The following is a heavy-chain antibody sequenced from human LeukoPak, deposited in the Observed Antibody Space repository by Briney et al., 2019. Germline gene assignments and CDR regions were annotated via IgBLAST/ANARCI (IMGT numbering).Heavy chain of an antibody. CDR2: ISYDGSNK. Sequence: PGGSLRLSCAASGFTFSYYTMHWVRQAPGKGLEWVAVISYDGSNKYYADSVKGRFTISRDNSKNTLYLQMNSLRAEDTAVYYCANYGSGSYFHYWGQGTLVTVSS. J-gene: IGHJ4*02. D-gene: IGHD3-10*01. V-gene: IGHV3-30*04. CDR3: ANYGSGSYFHY. CDR1: GFTFSYYT.